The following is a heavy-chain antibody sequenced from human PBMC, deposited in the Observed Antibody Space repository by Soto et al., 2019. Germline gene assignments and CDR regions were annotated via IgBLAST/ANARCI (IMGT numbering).Heavy chain of an antibody. D-gene: IGHD2-21*01. Sequence: QVQLQQSGPELVKPSENLSLTCTVSGGSMSSGAYYWSCIRQHPGKGLDGIGYVYYTGSTYYNPSLKSRVTISVDTSNNQSSLRLSSVTAADTAVYYCARDHIVMASGTRYIDYWGQGTLVTVSS. CDR3: ARDHIVMASGTRYIDY. CDR2: VYYTGST. V-gene: IGHV4-31*03. CDR1: GGSMSSGAYY. J-gene: IGHJ4*02.